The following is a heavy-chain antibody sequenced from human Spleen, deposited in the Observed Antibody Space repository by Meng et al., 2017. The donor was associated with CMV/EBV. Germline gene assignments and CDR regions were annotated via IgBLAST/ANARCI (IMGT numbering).Heavy chain of an antibody. CDR1: GFTFSSYG. D-gene: IGHD3-22*01. CDR3: AKSPPGYYYDSSGYLDY. V-gene: IGHV3-33*06. CDR2: IWYDGSNK. Sequence: GSLRLSCAASGFTFSSYGMHWVRQAPGKGLEWVAVIWYDGSNKYYADSVKGRFTISRDNSKNTLYLQMNSLRAEDTAVYYCAKSPPGYYYDSSGYLDYWGQGTLVTVSS. J-gene: IGHJ4*02.